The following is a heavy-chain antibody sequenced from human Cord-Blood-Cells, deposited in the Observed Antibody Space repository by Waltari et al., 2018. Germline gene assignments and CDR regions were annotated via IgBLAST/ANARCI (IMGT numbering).Heavy chain of an antibody. D-gene: IGHD3-3*01. CDR1: GGSFSGYY. CDR2: INHGGRT. Sequence: QVHLQQWCAGLLQPSKTLSLTCAVYGGSFSGYYWSWIHQPRGKGLEWIGEINHGGRTDHNPSLEGRVTISVATSKNQLCRMLSSVTDADPAVYYWASNYDFWSGYVYYWGQGTLVTVSA. CDR3: ASNYDFWSGYVYY. V-gene: IGHV4-34*01. J-gene: IGHJ4*02.